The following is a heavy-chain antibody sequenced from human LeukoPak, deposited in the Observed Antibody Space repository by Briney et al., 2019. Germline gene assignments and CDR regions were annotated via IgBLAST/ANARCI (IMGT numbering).Heavy chain of an antibody. Sequence: AETLSLICTVSGGSIGSSSFHWGWIRQPPGKGLEWIGTIFYSGSTYYNPSLKSRVTMSVDTSKNQFSLKLSSVTAADTAVYYCARQGYISGQGFRNNWFDPWGQGSLVTVSS. CDR3: ARQGYISGQGFRNNWFDP. D-gene: IGHD6-19*01. CDR1: GGSIGSSSFH. J-gene: IGHJ5*02. V-gene: IGHV4-39*01. CDR2: IFYSGST.